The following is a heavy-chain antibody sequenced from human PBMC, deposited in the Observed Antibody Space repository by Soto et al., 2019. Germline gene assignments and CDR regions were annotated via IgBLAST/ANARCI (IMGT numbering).Heavy chain of an antibody. Sequence: LRLSCAASGFTFSSYDMHWVRQATGKGLEWVSAIGTAGDTYYPGSVKGRFTISRENAKNSLYLQMNSLRAGDTAVYYCARVASSSWFLDYWGQGTLVTVSS. J-gene: IGHJ4*02. CDR1: GFTFSSYD. CDR3: ARVASSSWFLDY. D-gene: IGHD6-13*01. V-gene: IGHV3-13*01. CDR2: IGTAGDT.